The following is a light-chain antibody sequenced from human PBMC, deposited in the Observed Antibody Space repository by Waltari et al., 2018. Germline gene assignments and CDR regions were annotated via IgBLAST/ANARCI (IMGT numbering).Light chain of an antibody. J-gene: IGLJ2*01. CDR2: DVS. CDR3: SSYASGNTL. Sequence: QSPLTQPASVSGSPGQSITISCTGTSSDIGGYTHVSWYQQHPGKAPRLMIYDVSNRPSGVSNRFSGSKSGNTASLTISGLQAEDEADYYCSSYASGNTLFGGGTKLTVL. V-gene: IGLV2-14*03. CDR1: SSDIGGYTH.